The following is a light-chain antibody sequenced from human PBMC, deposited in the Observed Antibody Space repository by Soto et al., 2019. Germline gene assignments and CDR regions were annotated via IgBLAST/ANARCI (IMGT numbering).Light chain of an antibody. J-gene: IGKJ1*01. CDR2: GAS. CDR1: QSVSSNY. Sequence: PAVTMSLYPGERVTLPCRASQSVSSNYLAWYQQKPGQAPRLLIYGASSRAAGIPDRFSGSGSGTDFTLTISRLEPEDFAVYYCHQYGDSLWTFGQGAKVAIK. CDR3: HQYGDSLWT. V-gene: IGKV3-20*01.